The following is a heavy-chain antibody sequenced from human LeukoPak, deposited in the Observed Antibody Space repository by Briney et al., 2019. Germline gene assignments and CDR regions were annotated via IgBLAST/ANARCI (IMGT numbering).Heavy chain of an antibody. D-gene: IGHD5-18*01. CDR2: IIPLFGTA. Sequence: GASVKVSCKASGGTFSSYAISWVRQAPGQGLEWMGGIIPLFGTANYAQKFQGRVTITADKSTSTAYMELSSLRSEDTAVYYCASYSDVDTAMVTWYYYYYIDVWGKGTTVTVSS. J-gene: IGHJ6*03. CDR1: GGTFSSYA. CDR3: ASYSDVDTAMVTWYYYYYIDV. V-gene: IGHV1-69*06.